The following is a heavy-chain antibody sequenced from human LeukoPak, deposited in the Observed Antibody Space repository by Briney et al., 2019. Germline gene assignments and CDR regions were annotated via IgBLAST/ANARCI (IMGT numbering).Heavy chain of an antibody. CDR1: GLTVSHTL. D-gene: IGHD2-15*01. CDR2: IKSKTDGGTT. CDR3: ASLFGEGSGGSNFDY. J-gene: IGHJ4*02. Sequence: KAGGSLRLSCAASGLTVSHTLMSWVRQAPGKGLEWVGHIKSKTDGGTTDYGAPVKGRFTISRDDSKNTLYLQMNSLRAEDTAVYYCASLFGEGSGGSNFDYWGQGTLVTVSS. V-gene: IGHV3-15*01.